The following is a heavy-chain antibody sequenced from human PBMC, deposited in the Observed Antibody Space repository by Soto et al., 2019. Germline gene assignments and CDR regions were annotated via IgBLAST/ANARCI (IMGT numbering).Heavy chain of an antibody. V-gene: IGHV3-30*18. CDR3: AKGGRQWLVTYDSNY. J-gene: IGHJ4*02. CDR2: VSHDGRNT. D-gene: IGHD6-19*01. CDR1: GFNFSDYA. Sequence: VQLVESGGGVVQPGRSLRLSCAASGFNFSDYAMHWVRQAPGKGLEWVAVVSHDGRNTHYADSVKGRFTINRDSYKNTVSLEMTSLRGEDTAVYYCAKGGRQWLVTYDSNYWGQGALVTVSS.